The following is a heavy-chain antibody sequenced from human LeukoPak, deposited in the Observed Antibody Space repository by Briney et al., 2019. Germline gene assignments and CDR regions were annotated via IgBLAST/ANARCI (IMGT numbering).Heavy chain of an antibody. Sequence: GGSLRLSGAASGFMFISYTMNWVRQAPGRGLKWVSSISFSGTYIYYPDSLKGRFTISRDNAKNSLFLQMNSLRAEDTAVYYCARRASTERGHSYGLDYWGQGTLVTVSS. V-gene: IGHV3-21*01. CDR3: ARRASTERGHSYGLDY. D-gene: IGHD5-18*01. J-gene: IGHJ4*02. CDR2: ISFSGTYI. CDR1: GFMFISYT.